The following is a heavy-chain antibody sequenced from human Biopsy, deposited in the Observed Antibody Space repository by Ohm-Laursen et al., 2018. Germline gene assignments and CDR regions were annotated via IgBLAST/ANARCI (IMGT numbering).Heavy chain of an antibody. J-gene: IGHJ5*02. V-gene: IGHV1-69*06. CDR3: AGHYYDTSGYNWFDP. D-gene: IGHD3-22*01. Sequence: SVKVSCKVSGGTFSIYIFTWVRQAPGQRPEWMGDVMPFFGTPKYAPKLKGRVSMTADKTPYTAYMELTSLTSEDTAVYFCAGHYYDTSGYNWFDPWGQGTLVTVSS. CDR2: VMPFFGTP. CDR1: GGTFSIYI.